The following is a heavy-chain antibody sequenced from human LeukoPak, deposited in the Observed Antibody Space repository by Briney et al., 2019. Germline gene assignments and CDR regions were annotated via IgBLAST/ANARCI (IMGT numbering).Heavy chain of an antibody. D-gene: IGHD2-15*01. V-gene: IGHV3-30-3*01. CDR3: ARAHTPNVVSATPY. J-gene: IGHJ4*02. CDR1: GFTFSSFA. CDR2: ISYDGSNK. Sequence: GRSLRLSCVASGFTFSSFAMHWVRQTPGKGLEWVAVISYDGSNKYYADSVQGRFTISRDNSKNTLYLQVGSLRVEDTAVYYCARAHTPNVVSATPYWGQGTLVTV.